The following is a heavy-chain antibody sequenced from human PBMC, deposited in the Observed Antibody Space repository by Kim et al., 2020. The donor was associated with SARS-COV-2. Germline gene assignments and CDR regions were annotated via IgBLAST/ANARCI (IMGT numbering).Heavy chain of an antibody. Sequence: GESLKISCKGSGYSFTSYWIGWVRQMPGKGLEWMGIIYPGDSDTRYSPSFQGQVTISVDKSISTAYLQWSSLKGSDTAMYYCAKFGPTTGTLSHNWFDPWGQGTLVTVSS. J-gene: IGHJ5*02. CDR1: GYSFTSYW. CDR3: AKFGPTTGTLSHNWFDP. CDR2: IYPGDSDT. V-gene: IGHV5-51*01. D-gene: IGHD4-17*01.